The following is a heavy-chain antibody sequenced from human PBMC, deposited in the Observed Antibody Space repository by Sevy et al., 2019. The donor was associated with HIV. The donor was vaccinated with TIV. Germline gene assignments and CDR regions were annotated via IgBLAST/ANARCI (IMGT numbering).Heavy chain of an antibody. V-gene: IGHV3-30*18. CDR1: GFTFSSYG. CDR3: AKDAGDYGDYAYGMDV. CDR2: ISYDGSNK. Sequence: GGSLRLSCAASGFTFSSYGMHWVRQAPGKGLEWVAVISYDGSNKYYADSVKGRLTISRDNSKNTLYLQMNSLRAEDTAVYYCAKDAGDYGDYAYGMDVWGQGTTVTVSS. D-gene: IGHD4-17*01. J-gene: IGHJ6*02.